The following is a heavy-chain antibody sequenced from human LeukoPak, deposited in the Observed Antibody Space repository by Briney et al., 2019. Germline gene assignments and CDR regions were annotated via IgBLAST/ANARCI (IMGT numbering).Heavy chain of an antibody. V-gene: IGHV4-59*01. J-gene: IGHJ4*02. CDR3: ARGGGYASPIGY. CDR1: GGSISTYY. CDR2: IYHSGST. D-gene: IGHD5-12*01. Sequence: SETLSLTCTLSGGSISTYYWSWIRQPPGKGLGWIGYIYHSGSTNYNPSLKSRVAISVDTSKNQFSLKLSSVTAADTAVYYCARGGGYASPIGYWGQGALVTVSS.